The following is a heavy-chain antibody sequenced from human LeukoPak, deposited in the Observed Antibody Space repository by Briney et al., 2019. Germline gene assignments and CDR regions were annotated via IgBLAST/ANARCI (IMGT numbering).Heavy chain of an antibody. J-gene: IGHJ3*02. CDR3: ARSGITMVGGASIGLLTFDI. Sequence: GGSLRLSCAASGFTFSYYWMHWVRQAPGEGLVWVSRINDDGRTTTYADSVKGRITISRDNAKNTLYLQMSSLRVKDTAVYYCARSGITMVGGASIGLLTFDIWGPGTMVTASP. V-gene: IGHV3-74*03. CDR2: INDDGRTT. D-gene: IGHD3-10*01. CDR1: GFTFSYYW.